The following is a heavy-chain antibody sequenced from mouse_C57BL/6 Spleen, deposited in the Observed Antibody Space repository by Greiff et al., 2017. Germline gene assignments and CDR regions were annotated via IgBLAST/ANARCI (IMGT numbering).Heavy chain of an antibody. CDR3: TGSPYYYAMDY. J-gene: IGHJ4*01. Sequence: VKLQQPGAELVKPGASVKLSCKASGYTFTSYWMHWVKQRPGQGLEWIGMIHPNSGSTNYNEKFKSKATLTVDKSSSTAYMQLSSLTSEDSAVYYCTGSPYYYAMDYWGQGTSVTVSS. CDR1: GYTFTSYW. D-gene: IGHD1-1*01. CDR2: IHPNSGST. V-gene: IGHV1-64*01.